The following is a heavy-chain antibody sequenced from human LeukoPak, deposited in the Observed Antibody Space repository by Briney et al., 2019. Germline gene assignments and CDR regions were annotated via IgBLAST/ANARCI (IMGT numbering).Heavy chain of an antibody. Sequence: GGPLRLSCATSGFSFSSYAMSWVRQAPGKGLEWVSAMSSSDDGRYYAASVRGRFTISRDTSRSTLYLQMNSLRAEDAAVYYCAKAPVTSCRGAFCYPFDYWGQGTLVTVSS. CDR2: MSSSDDGR. D-gene: IGHD2-15*01. CDR3: AKAPVTSCRGAFCYPFDY. V-gene: IGHV3-23*01. CDR1: GFSFSSYA. J-gene: IGHJ4*02.